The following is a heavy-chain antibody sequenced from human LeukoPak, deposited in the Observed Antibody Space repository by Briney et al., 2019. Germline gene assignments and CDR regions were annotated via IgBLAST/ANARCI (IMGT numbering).Heavy chain of an antibody. D-gene: IGHD6-13*01. CDR3: ARGGIYSQGFDY. V-gene: IGHV3-21*01. CDR1: GFTFSGYS. CDR2: ISTTSDYI. Sequence: GGSLRLSCAASGFTFSGYSMNWVRQAPGKGLEWVSSISTTSDYIHYADSLKGRVAISRDNAKNSLYLQMNSLRAEDTAVYYCARGGIYSQGFDYWGQGSLVTISS. J-gene: IGHJ4*02.